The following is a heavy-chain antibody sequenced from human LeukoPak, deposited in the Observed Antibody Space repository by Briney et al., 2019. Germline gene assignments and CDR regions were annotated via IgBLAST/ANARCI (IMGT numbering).Heavy chain of an antibody. J-gene: IGHJ4*02. CDR2: INHSGST. Sequence: SETLSLTCTVSGGSISSYYWSWIRQPPGKGLEWIGEINHSGSTNYNPSLKSRVTISVDTSKNQFSLKLSSVTAADTAVYYCVKGGYLSDYWGQGTLVTVSS. V-gene: IGHV4-34*01. CDR3: VKGGYLSDY. CDR1: GGSISSYY. D-gene: IGHD3-22*01.